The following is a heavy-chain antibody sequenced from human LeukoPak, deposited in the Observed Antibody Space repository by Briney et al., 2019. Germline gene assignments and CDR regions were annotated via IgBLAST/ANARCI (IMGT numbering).Heavy chain of an antibody. CDR3: ARGEPARYYDILTGRGGGYYMDV. J-gene: IGHJ6*03. CDR2: IYTSGST. Sequence: SETLSLTCTVSGGSISSGSYYWSWIRQPAGKGLEWIGRIYTSGSTNYNPSLKSRVTISVDTSKNQFSLKLSSVTAADTAAYYCARGEPARYYDILTGRGGGYYMDVWGKGTTVTVSS. V-gene: IGHV4-61*02. D-gene: IGHD3-9*01. CDR1: GGSISSGSYY.